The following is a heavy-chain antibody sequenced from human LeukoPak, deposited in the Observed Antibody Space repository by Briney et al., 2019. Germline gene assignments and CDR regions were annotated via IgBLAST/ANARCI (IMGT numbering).Heavy chain of an antibody. Sequence: GGSLRLSCVASGFSFSTYWMHWVRQAPGKGLVWVSRINSDGSNNYADSVKGRFTISRDNAKNTLYLQMNSLRAEDTAVYYCASGNSWAFDFWGQGTMVTVSS. V-gene: IGHV3-74*01. CDR2: INSDGSN. CDR1: GFSFSTYW. CDR3: ASGNSWAFDF. D-gene: IGHD1-26*01. J-gene: IGHJ3*01.